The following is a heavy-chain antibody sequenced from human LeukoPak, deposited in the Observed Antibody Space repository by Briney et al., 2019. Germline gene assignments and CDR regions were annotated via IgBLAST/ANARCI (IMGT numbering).Heavy chain of an antibody. D-gene: IGHD6-13*01. V-gene: IGHV3-30*04. Sequence: PGGSLRLSCAASGFTFSSYAMHWVRQAPGKGLEWVAVISYDGSNKYYADSVKGRFTISGDNSKNTLYLQMNSLRAEDTAVYYCARGGCGIAAAGTCYYYYGMDVWGQGTTVTVSS. J-gene: IGHJ6*02. CDR2: ISYDGSNK. CDR1: GFTFSSYA. CDR3: ARGGCGIAAAGTCYYYYGMDV.